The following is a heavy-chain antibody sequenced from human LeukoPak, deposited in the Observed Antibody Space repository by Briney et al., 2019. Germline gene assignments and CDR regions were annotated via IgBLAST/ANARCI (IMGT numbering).Heavy chain of an antibody. V-gene: IGHV4-61*09. D-gene: IGHD2-2*01. CDR3: ARAQPATDAFDI. J-gene: IGHJ3*02. Sequence: PSETLSLTCTVSGDSISIGSYYWSWIRQPAGKGLEWIGHMNTTGSTKYNPSLKSRVTISVDRTNNQFSLKLSSVTAADTAVYYCARAQPATDAFDIWGQGTMVTVSS. CDR1: GDSISIGSYY. CDR2: MNTTGST.